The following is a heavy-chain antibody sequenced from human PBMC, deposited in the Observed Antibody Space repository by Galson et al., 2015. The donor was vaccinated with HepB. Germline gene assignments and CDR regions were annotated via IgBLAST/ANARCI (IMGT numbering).Heavy chain of an antibody. CDR1: GGSITSTSYF. CDR2: IYYTGST. D-gene: IGHD2-2*01. CDR3: ARLANGISGIISCYLSCGTDV. J-gene: IGHJ6*02. V-gene: IGHV4-39*01. Sequence: SETLSLTCTVSGGSITSTSYFWGWIRQPPGKGLEWIGTIYYTGSTYYNPSLKGRVTISVDTSKNQFSLKLSSVTAADTAVYYCARLANGISGIISCYLSCGTDVWGQGTTVTVSS.